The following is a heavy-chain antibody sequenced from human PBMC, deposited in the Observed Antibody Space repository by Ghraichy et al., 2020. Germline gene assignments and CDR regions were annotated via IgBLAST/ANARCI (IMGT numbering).Heavy chain of an antibody. CDR3: ARDLPGDDDAFDI. D-gene: IGHD7-27*01. CDR1: GFTFSSYT. V-gene: IGHV3-21*01. CDR2: ITTGTTYI. J-gene: IGHJ3*02. Sequence: GESLNISCAASGFTFSSYTMNWVRQAPGKGLEWVSSITTGTTYIYYADSVKGRFTISRDSAKNSLYLQMNSLRVEDTAVYYCARDLPGDDDAFDIWGQGTMFTVSS.